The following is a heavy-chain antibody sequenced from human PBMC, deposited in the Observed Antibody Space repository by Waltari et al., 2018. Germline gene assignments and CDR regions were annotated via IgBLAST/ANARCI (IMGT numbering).Heavy chain of an antibody. Sequence: QLQLQESGPGLVKPSETLSLTCTVSGGSISSSSYYWGWIRQPPGKGREWIGSIYYSGSTYYNPSLKSRVTISVDTSKNQFSLKLSSVTAADTAVYYCARLLWFGELSQFDYWGQGTLVTVSS. CDR3: ARLLWFGELSQFDY. V-gene: IGHV4-39*01. J-gene: IGHJ4*02. CDR1: GGSISSSSYY. CDR2: IYYSGST. D-gene: IGHD3-10*01.